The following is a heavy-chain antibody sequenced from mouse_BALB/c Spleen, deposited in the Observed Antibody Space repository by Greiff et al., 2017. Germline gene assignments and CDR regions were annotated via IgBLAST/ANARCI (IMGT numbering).Heavy chain of an antibody. V-gene: IGHV2-9*02. CDR1: GFSLTSYG. J-gene: IGHJ3*01. Sequence: VKLMESGPGLVAPSQSLSITCTVSGFSLTSYGVHWVRQPPGKGLEWLGVIWAGGSTNYNSALMSRLSISKDNSKSQVFLKMNSLQTDDTAMYYCARDYYGSSRGFAYWGQGTLVTVSA. D-gene: IGHD1-1*01. CDR2: IWAGGST. CDR3: ARDYYGSSRGFAY.